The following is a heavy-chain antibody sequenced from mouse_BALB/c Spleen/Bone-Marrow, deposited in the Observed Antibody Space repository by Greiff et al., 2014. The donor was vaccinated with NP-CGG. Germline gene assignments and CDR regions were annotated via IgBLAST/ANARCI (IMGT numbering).Heavy chain of an antibody. V-gene: IGHV1-69*01. D-gene: IGHD2-14*01. J-gene: IGHJ3*01. CDR1: GHTFTDYW. CDR2: IDTSDSYT. Sequence: VQGVESGAELVMPGASVKMSCKASGHTFTDYWMHWVKQRPGQGLEWIGAIDTSDSYTSYNQKFKGKATLTVDESSSTAYMQLSSLTSEDSAVYYCARSDYRYDPFAYWGQGTLVTVSA. CDR3: ARSDYRYDPFAY.